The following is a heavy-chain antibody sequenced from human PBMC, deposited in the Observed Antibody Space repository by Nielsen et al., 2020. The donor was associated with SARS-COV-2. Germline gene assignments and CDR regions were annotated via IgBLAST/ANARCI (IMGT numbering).Heavy chain of an antibody. Sequence: ASVKVSCKASGYTFTSYYIHWVRQAPGQGLEWMGRINPNSGGTNYAQKFQGRVTMTRDTSISTAYMELSRLRSDDTAVYYCAITPFTYYYDSSGYRDFDYWGQGTLVTVSS. CDR3: AITPFTYYYDSSGYRDFDY. V-gene: IGHV1-2*06. CDR2: INPNSGGT. D-gene: IGHD3-22*01. J-gene: IGHJ4*02. CDR1: GYTFTSYY.